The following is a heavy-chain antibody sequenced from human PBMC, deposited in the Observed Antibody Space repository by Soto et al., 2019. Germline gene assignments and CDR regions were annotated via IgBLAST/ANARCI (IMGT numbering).Heavy chain of an antibody. Sequence: SLRLSCAASGFTFSDYYMSWIRQAPGKGLEWVSYISSSSSYTNYADSVKGRFTISRDNAKNSLYLQMNSLRAEDTAVYYCARPLIRLELRSLGYWGQGTLVTVSS. D-gene: IGHD1-7*01. V-gene: IGHV3-11*06. CDR2: ISSSSSYT. CDR3: ARPLIRLELRSLGY. J-gene: IGHJ4*02. CDR1: GFTFSDYY.